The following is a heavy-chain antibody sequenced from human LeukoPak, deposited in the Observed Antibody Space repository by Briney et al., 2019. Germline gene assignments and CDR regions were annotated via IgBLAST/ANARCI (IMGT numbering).Heavy chain of an antibody. CDR2: ISSSGGST. Sequence: GGTLRLSCAASGFTFSSYAMGWVRQAPGKGLEWVSAISSSGGSTYYAYSVNRRFTISRDNSKNTLYLQMNSLRAEDTAVYYCARGLTGTSGPHYYMYVWGKGTTVTVSS. CDR3: ARGLTGTSGPHYYMYV. V-gene: IGHV3-23*01. CDR1: GFTFSSYA. D-gene: IGHD7-27*01. J-gene: IGHJ6*03.